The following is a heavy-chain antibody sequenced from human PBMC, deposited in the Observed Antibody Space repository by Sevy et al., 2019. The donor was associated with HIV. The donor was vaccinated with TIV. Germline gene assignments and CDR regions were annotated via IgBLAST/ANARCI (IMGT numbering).Heavy chain of an antibody. V-gene: IGHV4-30-4*01. D-gene: IGHD4-17*01. CDR1: GGSISSSDYY. Sequence: SETLSLTCTVPGGSISSSDYYWSWIRQSPGKGLEWIGYISYSGNTYYSPSLKSRVTISGDTSQNQFSLKLSSVTAADTAVYYCARRLYGDYSDAFDIWGQGTVVTVSS. CDR3: ARRLYGDYSDAFDI. J-gene: IGHJ3*02. CDR2: ISYSGNT.